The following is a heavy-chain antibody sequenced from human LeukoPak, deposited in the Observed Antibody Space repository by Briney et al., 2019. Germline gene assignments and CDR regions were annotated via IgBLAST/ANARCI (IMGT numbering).Heavy chain of an antibody. D-gene: IGHD2-15*01. CDR1: GFTFSSYW. V-gene: IGHV3-7*03. CDR3: AKDLPSRWSVDY. J-gene: IGHJ4*02. CDR2: IKQDGSER. Sequence: GGSLRLSCAASGFTFSSYWMSWVRQAPGKGLEWVANIKQDGSERYYVDSVKGRFTIYRDNAKNSLYLQMNSLRAEDTAVYYCAKDLPSRWSVDYWGQGTLVTVSS.